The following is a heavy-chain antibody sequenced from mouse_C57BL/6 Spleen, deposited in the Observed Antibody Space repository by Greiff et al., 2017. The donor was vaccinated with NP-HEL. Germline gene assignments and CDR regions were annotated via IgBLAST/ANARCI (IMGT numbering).Heavy chain of an antibody. CDR1: GYTFTSYW. Sequence: QVQLQQPGAELVKPGASVKLSCKASGYTFTSYWMHWVKQTPGQGLEWIGMIHPNSGSTNYNEKFKSKATLTVDKSSSTAYMQLSSLTSEDSAVYYCARGGLLGGMDYWGQGTSVTVSS. V-gene: IGHV1-64*01. CDR3: ARGGLLGGMDY. CDR2: IHPNSGST. J-gene: IGHJ4*01. D-gene: IGHD2-3*01.